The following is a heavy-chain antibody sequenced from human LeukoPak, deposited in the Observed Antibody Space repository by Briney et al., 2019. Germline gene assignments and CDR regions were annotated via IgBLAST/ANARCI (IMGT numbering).Heavy chain of an antibody. CDR2: INEDGSEI. Sequence: PGGSLRLSCAASGFTFSRSWMTWVRQAPGKGLEWVASINEDGSEIHYVDSVKGRFTISRDNAKNSLYLQMNSLRAEDTAVYYCARVTVTTFSPTDYMDVWGKGTTVTISS. CDR1: GFTFSRSW. V-gene: IGHV3-7*01. D-gene: IGHD4-17*01. J-gene: IGHJ6*03. CDR3: ARVTVTTFSPTDYMDV.